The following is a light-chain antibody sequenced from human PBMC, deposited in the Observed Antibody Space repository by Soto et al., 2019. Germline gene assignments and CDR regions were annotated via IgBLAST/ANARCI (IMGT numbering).Light chain of an antibody. Sequence: QSVLTQPASVSGSPGQSITISCTGTSSDVGGYNYVSWYQQHPGKAPKLMIYDVSNRPSGISNRFSGSKPGNTASLTISGLQAEDEADYYCSSYTGSSTYVFGTGTKVTVL. V-gene: IGLV2-14*01. CDR2: DVS. CDR3: SSYTGSSTYV. CDR1: SSDVGGYNY. J-gene: IGLJ1*01.